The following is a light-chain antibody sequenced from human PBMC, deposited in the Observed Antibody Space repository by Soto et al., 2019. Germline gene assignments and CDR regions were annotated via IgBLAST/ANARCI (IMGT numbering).Light chain of an antibody. CDR3: QRYDTSPPT. CDR2: RTF. CDR1: QTIASRY. Sequence: EIVLTQSPGTLSLSPGERATLSCRASQTIASRYLAWYQHQPGQAPRLLIYRTFARAPGIPDRFSGGGSGADVTLSINRLEREDFAVYYCQRYDTSPPTFAQGTRLEIK. V-gene: IGKV3-20*01. J-gene: IGKJ5*01.